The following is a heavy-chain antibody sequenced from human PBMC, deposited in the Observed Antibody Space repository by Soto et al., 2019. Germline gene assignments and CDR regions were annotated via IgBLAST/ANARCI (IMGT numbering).Heavy chain of an antibody. CDR1: GGTFSSYV. CDR3: ATVDRSVALVGWFDP. Sequence: QVHLEQSGAEVKKPGSSVKVSCKFSGGTFSSYVIIWVRQAPGQGLEWMGGIIRVSGTANYGQKFHGRVTISADAATNTAYMELSSVRFDDTAVYYCATVDRSVALVGWFDPWGQGTLVTVSS. V-gene: IGHV1-69*01. CDR2: IIRVSGTA. J-gene: IGHJ5*02. D-gene: IGHD2-8*02.